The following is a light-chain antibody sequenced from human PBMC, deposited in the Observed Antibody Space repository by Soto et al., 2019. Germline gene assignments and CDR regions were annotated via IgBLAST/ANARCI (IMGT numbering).Light chain of an antibody. CDR1: SSDVGSNT. Sequence: QYALPHPPSASSTPGHRVTISCSGRSSDVGSNTVNWYQQFPGAAPKLLIYSNDQRPSGVPDRFSASKSGTSASLAISGLQSEDEADYYCATWDDSLFGNVFGTGTKVTVL. CDR2: SND. CDR3: ATWDDSLFGNV. J-gene: IGLJ1*01. V-gene: IGLV1-44*01.